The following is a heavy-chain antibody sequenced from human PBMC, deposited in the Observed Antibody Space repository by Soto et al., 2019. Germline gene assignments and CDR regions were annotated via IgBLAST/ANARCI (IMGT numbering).Heavy chain of an antibody. CDR2: IYYSGST. CDR1: GGSISSYY. CDR3: AGGVDTAMVVGY. V-gene: IGHV4-59*01. Sequence: SETLSLTCTVSGGSISSYYWSWIRQPPGKGLEWIGYIYYSGSTNYNPSLKSRVTISVDTSKNQFSLKLSSVTAADTAVYYCAGGVDTAMVVGYWGQGTLVTVAS. J-gene: IGHJ4*02. D-gene: IGHD5-18*01.